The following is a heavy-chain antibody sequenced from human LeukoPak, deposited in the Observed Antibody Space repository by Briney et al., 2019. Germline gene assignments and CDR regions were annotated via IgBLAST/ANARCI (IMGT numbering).Heavy chain of an antibody. CDR2: MNPNSGNT. V-gene: IGHV1-8*03. CDR3: ARGGYSSGWYLSHYYYYMDV. J-gene: IGHJ6*03. Sequence: GASVKVSCKASGGTFSSYAISWVRQATGQGLEWMGWMNPNSGNTGYAQKFQGRVTITRNTSISTAYMELSSLRSEDTAVYYCARGGYSSGWYLSHYYYYMDVWGKGTTVTVSS. D-gene: IGHD6-19*01. CDR1: GGTFSSYA.